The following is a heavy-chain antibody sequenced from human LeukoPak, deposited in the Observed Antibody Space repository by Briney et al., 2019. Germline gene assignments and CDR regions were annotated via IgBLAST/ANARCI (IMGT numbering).Heavy chain of an antibody. CDR1: RFTFSSYG. CDR2: ILYDASYT. J-gene: IGHJ6*03. V-gene: IGHV3-30*02. D-gene: IGHD1-1*01. CDR3: VKGSGNPSYYYYYYMDV. Sequence: GGSLRLSCAASRFTFSSYGMHWVRQAPGKGLEWVTFILYDASYTYYADSVKGRFTISRDNSKYTLYLQMNSLRPEDTAVYYCVKGSGNPSYYYYYYMDVWGKGTTVTVSS.